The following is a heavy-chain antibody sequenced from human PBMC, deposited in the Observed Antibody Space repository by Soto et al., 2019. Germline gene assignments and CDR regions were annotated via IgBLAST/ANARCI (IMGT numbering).Heavy chain of an antibody. J-gene: IGHJ4*02. D-gene: IGHD6-6*01. CDR3: ASSESSSSLVDY. Sequence: SVTLSLTYTVSGGTISSGGYYWSWIRQHPGKGLEWIGYIYYSGSTYYNPSLKSRVTISVDTSKNQFSLKLSSVTAADTAVYYCASSESSSSLVDYWGQGTLVTVSS. V-gene: IGHV4-31*03. CDR1: GGTISSGGYY. CDR2: IYYSGST.